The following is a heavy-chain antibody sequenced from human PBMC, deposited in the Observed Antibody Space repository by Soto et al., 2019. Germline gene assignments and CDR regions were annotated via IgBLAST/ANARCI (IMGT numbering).Heavy chain of an antibody. CDR2: SSSSYI. D-gene: IGHD2-2*02. CDR3: ARYCSSTSCYTGGDAYYYYYGMDV. Sequence: SSSSYIYYADSVKGRFTISRDNAKNSLYLQMNSLRAEDTAVYYCARYCSSTSCYTGGDAYYYYYGMDVWGQGTTVTVSS. J-gene: IGHJ6*02. V-gene: IGHV3-21*01.